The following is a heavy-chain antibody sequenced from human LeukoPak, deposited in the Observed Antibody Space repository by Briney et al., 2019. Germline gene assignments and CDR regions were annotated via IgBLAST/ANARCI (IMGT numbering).Heavy chain of an antibody. Sequence: PGGSLRLSCAASGFTFSSYAMSWVRQAPGKGLEWVSVISGSGGSTYYADSVKGRFTISRDNSKNTVYLQMNSLRAEDTAVYCCAKDKGQRDNWGQGTLVTVSS. CDR2: ISGSGGST. CDR1: GFTFSSYA. D-gene: IGHD6-25*01. V-gene: IGHV3-23*01. CDR3: AKDKGQRDN. J-gene: IGHJ4*02.